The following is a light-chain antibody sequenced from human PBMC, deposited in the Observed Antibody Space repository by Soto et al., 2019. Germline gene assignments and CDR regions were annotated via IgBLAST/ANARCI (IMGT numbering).Light chain of an antibody. Sequence: EVVLTQSPGTLSLSPGERATLSCRASQSISSTYLAWYQHKPAQAPTLLISGASNRATGIPDRFSGSGSGTDFTLTISRLEPDDFAVYFCQQYGVSPWTFGQGTKVDIK. CDR2: GAS. CDR3: QQYGVSPWT. J-gene: IGKJ1*01. CDR1: QSISSTY. V-gene: IGKV3-20*01.